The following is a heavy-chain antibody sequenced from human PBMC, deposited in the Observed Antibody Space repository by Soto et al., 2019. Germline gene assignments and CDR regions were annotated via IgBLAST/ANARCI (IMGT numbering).Heavy chain of an antibody. V-gene: IGHV1-69*12. Sequence: QVQLVQSGTEVRKPGSSVKVSCKASGGTFDSNAISWVRLAPGQGLEWMGGIIPIFGTINNAQKFQDRVTITAXESAXRXHMELSSLRSEDTAIYYCAREGLTFGPGAVGGAFDIWGQGTLVTVSS. D-gene: IGHD2-2*01. CDR2: IIPIFGTI. J-gene: IGHJ3*02. CDR1: GGTFDSNA. CDR3: AREGLTFGPGAVGGAFDI.